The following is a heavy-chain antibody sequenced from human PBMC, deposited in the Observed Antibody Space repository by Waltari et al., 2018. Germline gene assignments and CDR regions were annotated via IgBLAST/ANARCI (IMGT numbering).Heavy chain of an antibody. V-gene: IGHV3-48*03. Sequence: EVQLVESGGAMVQPGGSLRLSCAASGFVFGSFEMNWGRQAPGKAPEWLSNINSAAKNIYYGYSWKGRFCISRDNAKSTLYLQMNTLRVEDTAVYYCARDQGPAGYNWFDAWGQGTLVTVSS. CDR2: INSAAKNI. D-gene: IGHD3-10*01. J-gene: IGHJ5*02. CDR3: ARDQGPAGYNWFDA. CDR1: GFVFGSFE.